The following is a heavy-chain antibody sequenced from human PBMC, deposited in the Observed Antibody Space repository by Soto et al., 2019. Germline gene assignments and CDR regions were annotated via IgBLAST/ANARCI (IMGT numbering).Heavy chain of an antibody. CDR2: IWSDGSNR. CDR1: GFTFTTHG. J-gene: IGHJ5*02. V-gene: IGHV3-33*01. CDR3: AREGHEGGLDP. Sequence: ESGGGVVQPGRSLRLSCAASGFTFTTHGFPWVRQAPGKGLEWVALIWSDGSNRYDADSVKGRITISRDNFKNTLYLQMSSLRAEETAVYYCAREGHEGGLDPWGQGTLVTVSS.